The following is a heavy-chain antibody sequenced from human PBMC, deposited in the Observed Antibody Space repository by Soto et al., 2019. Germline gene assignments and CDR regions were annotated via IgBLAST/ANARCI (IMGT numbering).Heavy chain of an antibody. Sequence: QVQLQESGPGLVKPSQTLSLTCTVSGASISSGHYYWSWIRQPPGKGLEWIGHIYNSGSTYNNPSLIRRVFISLATSKNQFSLHLSSVTAAATAVYYCAVGLAGDKVDSWGQGTLVTVSS. CDR2: IYNSGST. V-gene: IGHV4-30-4*01. CDR1: GASISSGHYY. CDR3: AVGLAGDKVDS. J-gene: IGHJ4*02. D-gene: IGHD6-19*01.